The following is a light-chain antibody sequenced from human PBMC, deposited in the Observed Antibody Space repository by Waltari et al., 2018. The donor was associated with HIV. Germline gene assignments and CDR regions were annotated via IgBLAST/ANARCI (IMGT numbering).Light chain of an antibody. V-gene: IGLV2-14*01. CDR3: SSYTSSSTLV. J-gene: IGLJ2*01. CDR1: SSDVGDYNY. Sequence: QSALTQPASVSGSPGQSITISCTGPSSDVGDYNYVYWYQQPPGQAPKLMIYEVSNRPAGVSNRFSGSKSGNTASLTISGLQAEDEADYYCSSYTSSSTLVFGGGTKLTVL. CDR2: EVS.